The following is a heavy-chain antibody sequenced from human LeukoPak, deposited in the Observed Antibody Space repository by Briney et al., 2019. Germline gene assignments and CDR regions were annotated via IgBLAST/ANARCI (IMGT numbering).Heavy chain of an antibody. CDR2: LHPSGST. J-gene: IGHJ4*02. CDR3: VSGVDSAKLGY. CDR1: GWSFSGYY. Sequence: SETLSLTCAVSGWSFSGYYCNWIRQPPGKGLGWIGELHPSGSTSYNTSLRSRLTISMDTSKNQCSLKLTSVTAADTAMYFCVSGVDSAKLGYWGQGTLVTVSS. D-gene: IGHD3-3*01. V-gene: IGHV4-34*01.